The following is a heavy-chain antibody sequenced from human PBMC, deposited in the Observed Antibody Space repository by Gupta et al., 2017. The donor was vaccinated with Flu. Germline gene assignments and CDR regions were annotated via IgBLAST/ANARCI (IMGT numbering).Heavy chain of an antibody. CDR3: ARHWELLKNFDY. J-gene: IGHJ4*02. CDR2: ISSSSSYI. D-gene: IGHD1-26*01. V-gene: IGHV3-21*01. Sequence: EVQLVESGGGLVKPGGSLGLSCPASGFTFSPLNINWVRQAPGKGLEWVSSISSSSSYIYYADSVKGRFTISRDNAKNSLYLQMNSLRAEDTAMYYCARHWELLKNFDYWGQGALVIVSS. CDR1: GFTFSPLN.